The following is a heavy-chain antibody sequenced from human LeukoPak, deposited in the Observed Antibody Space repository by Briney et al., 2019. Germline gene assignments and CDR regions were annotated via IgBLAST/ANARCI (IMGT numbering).Heavy chain of an antibody. CDR1: GGSISSSSYY. CDR3: ARTYRRFYYYYMDV. CDR2: IYYSGST. Sequence: PSETLSLTCTVSGGSISSSSYYWGWIRQPPGKGLEWIGSIYYSGSTYYNPSLKSRVTISVDTSKNQFSLKLSSVTAADTAVYYCARTYRRFYYYYMDVWGKGTTVTVSS. J-gene: IGHJ6*03. V-gene: IGHV4-39*07.